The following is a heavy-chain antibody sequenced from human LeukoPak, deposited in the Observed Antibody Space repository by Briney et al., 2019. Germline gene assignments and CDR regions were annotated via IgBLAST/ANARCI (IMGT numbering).Heavy chain of an antibody. D-gene: IGHD6-19*01. CDR3: AKAPQTVAGTFFDY. CDR1: GDSISSGGYY. CDR2: IYHSGAT. V-gene: IGHV4-30-2*01. J-gene: IGHJ4*02. Sequence: SQTLSLTCTVSGDSISSGGYYWSWIRQPPGKALEWIGYIYHSGATYFDPSLKSRATLSVDRSKNQFSLKLSSVTAADTAVYYCAKAPQTVAGTFFDYWGQGTLVTVSS.